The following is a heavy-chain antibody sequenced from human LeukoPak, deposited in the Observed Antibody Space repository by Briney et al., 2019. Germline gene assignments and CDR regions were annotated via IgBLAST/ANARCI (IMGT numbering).Heavy chain of an antibody. J-gene: IGHJ4*02. V-gene: IGHV1-69*04. CDR3: ARTAAGPDY. CDR1: GGTFSSYA. Sequence: ASVRVSCKASGGTFSSYAISWGRQAPGQGGGWMGRIIPILGIANYAQKFQGRVTITADKSTSKAYMELSSLRSEDTAVYYCARTAAGPDYWGQGTLVTVSS. D-gene: IGHD6-13*01. CDR2: IIPILGIA.